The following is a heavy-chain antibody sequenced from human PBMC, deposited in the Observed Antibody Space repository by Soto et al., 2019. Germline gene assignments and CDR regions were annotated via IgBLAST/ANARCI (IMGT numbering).Heavy chain of an antibody. Sequence: ASVKVSCKASGGTFSSYSISWVRQAPGQGLEWMGGIIPIFGTANYAQKFRGRVTITADESTSTAYMELSSLRSEDTAVYYCARDCGTTGAGSSNCWGPAPMLTVS. D-gene: IGHD3-10*01. J-gene: IGHJ4*03. CDR1: GGTFSSYS. CDR3: ARDCGTTGAGSSNC. V-gene: IGHV1-69*13. CDR2: IIPIFGTA.